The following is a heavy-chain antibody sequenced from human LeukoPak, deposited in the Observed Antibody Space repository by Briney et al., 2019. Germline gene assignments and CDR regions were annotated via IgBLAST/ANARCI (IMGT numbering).Heavy chain of an antibody. CDR2: INPNSGGT. V-gene: IGHV1-2*02. J-gene: IGHJ4*02. CDR3: ARETYSSSWVDY. D-gene: IGHD6-13*01. Sequence: GASVKVSCNASGYTFTGYYMHGVREAPGQGLDWRGWINPNSGGTNYAQKFQGRVTMTRDTSISTAYMELSRLRSDDTAVYYCARETYSSSWVDYWGQGTLVTVSS. CDR1: GYTFTGYY.